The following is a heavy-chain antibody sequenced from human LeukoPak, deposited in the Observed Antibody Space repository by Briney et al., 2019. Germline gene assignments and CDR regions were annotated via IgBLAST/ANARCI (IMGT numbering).Heavy chain of an antibody. CDR3: AKETGIAVAGLSTY. J-gene: IGHJ4*02. CDR2: INGSGGST. CDR1: GFTFSSYA. Sequence: SGGSLRLSCAASGFTFSSYAMSWVRQAPGKGLEWVSAINGSGGSTYYADSVKGRFTISRDNSKNTLYLQVNSLRAEDTAVYYCAKETGIAVAGLSTYWGQGTLVTVSS. V-gene: IGHV3-23*01. D-gene: IGHD6-19*01.